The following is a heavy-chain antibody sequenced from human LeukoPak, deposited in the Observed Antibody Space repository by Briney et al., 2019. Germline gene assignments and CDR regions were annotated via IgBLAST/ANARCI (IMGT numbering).Heavy chain of an antibody. J-gene: IGHJ6*03. D-gene: IGHD6-6*01. V-gene: IGHV3-48*01. Sequence: PGGSLRLSCAASGFTFSSYSMNWVRQAPGKGLEWISYISSSSSTIYYADSVKGRFTISRDNAKNTLYLQMNSLRAEDTAVYYCAKGARSRGYMDVWGKGTTVTVSS. CDR2: ISSSSSTI. CDR1: GFTFSSYS. CDR3: AKGARSRGYMDV.